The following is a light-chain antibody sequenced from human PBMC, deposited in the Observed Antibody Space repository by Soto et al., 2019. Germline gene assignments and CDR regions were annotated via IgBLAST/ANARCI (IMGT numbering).Light chain of an antibody. J-gene: IGLJ1*01. CDR3: CSYAGSSTFGPYV. CDR1: SSDVGSYNL. CDR2: EVS. V-gene: IGLV2-23*02. Sequence: QSVLTQPASVSGSPGQSITISCTGTSSDVGSYNLVSWYQQHLGKAPKLMIYEVSKRPSGVSNRFSGSKSGNTASLTISGLQAEDEADYYCCSYAGSSTFGPYVFGTGTKVPVL.